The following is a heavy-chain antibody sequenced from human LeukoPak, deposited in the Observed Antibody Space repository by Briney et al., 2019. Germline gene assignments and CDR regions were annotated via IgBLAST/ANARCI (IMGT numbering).Heavy chain of an antibody. CDR1: EFSVGSNY. D-gene: IGHD3-22*01. CDR2: IYSGGST. Sequence: GGSLRLSCAASEFSVGSNYMTWVRQAPGKGLEWVSLIYSGGSTYYADSVKGRFTISRDNSKNTLYLQMNSLRAEDTAVYYCARDRYYYDSSGYREGYYFDYWGQGTLVTVSS. CDR3: ARDRYYYDSSGYREGYYFDY. J-gene: IGHJ4*02. V-gene: IGHV3-66*01.